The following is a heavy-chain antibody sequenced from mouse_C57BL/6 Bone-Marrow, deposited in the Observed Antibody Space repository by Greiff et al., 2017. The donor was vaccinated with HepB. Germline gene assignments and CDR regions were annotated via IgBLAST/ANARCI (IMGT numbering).Heavy chain of an antibody. CDR3: ARGASTMVTPYGYFDV. J-gene: IGHJ1*03. V-gene: IGHV1-55*01. Sequence: QVQLKQPGAELVKPGASVKMSCKASGYTFTSYWITWVKQRPGQGLEWIGDIYPGSGSTNYNEKFKSKATLTVDTSSSTAYMQLSSLTSEDSAVYYCARGASTMVTPYGYFDVWGTGATVTVSA. CDR1: GYTFTSYW. CDR2: IYPGSGST. D-gene: IGHD2-2*01.